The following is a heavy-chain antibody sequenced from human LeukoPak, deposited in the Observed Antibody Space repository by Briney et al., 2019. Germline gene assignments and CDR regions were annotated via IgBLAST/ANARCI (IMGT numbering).Heavy chain of an antibody. D-gene: IGHD6-19*01. Sequence: PGGSLRLSCAASGFTFSSYAMSWVRQAPGKGLEWVSAISGSGGSTYYADSVKGRFTISGDNSKNTLYLQMNSLRAEDTAVYYCAKSSLRRKDSSGLGYFDYWGQGTLVTVSS. CDR2: ISGSGGST. CDR1: GFTFSSYA. V-gene: IGHV3-23*01. CDR3: AKSSLRRKDSSGLGYFDY. J-gene: IGHJ4*02.